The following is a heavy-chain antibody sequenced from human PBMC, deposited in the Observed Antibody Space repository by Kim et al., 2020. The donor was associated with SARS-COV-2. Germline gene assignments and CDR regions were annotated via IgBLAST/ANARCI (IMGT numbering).Heavy chain of an antibody. CDR3: AKDTPLNIVVVPAATGSGLFDY. Sequence: TISRDNSKNTLYLQMNSLRAEDTAVYYCAKDTPLNIVVVPAATGSGLFDYWGQGTLVTVSS. D-gene: IGHD2-2*01. J-gene: IGHJ4*02. V-gene: IGHV3-30*02.